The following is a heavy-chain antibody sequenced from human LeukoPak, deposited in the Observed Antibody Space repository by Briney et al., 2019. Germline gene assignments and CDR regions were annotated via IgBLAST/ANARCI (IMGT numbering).Heavy chain of an antibody. D-gene: IGHD3-16*01. Sequence: ASVKVSCKASGYTFTGYYMHWLRQAPRQGLEWMGRINPNSGGTNYAQKFQGRVTMTRDTSISTAYMELSRLRSDDTAVYYCARDYWGALLNWFYPWGQGTLVTVSS. CDR2: INPNSGGT. CDR3: ARDYWGALLNWFYP. CDR1: GYTFTGYY. J-gene: IGHJ5*02. V-gene: IGHV1-2*06.